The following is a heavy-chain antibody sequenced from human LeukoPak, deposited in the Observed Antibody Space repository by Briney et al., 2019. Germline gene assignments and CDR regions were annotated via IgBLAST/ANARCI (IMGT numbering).Heavy chain of an antibody. J-gene: IGHJ4*02. Sequence: GGSLRLSCAASGFTFSDYYMSWIRQAPGKGLEWLSYIGSSGNDIDYADSVKGRFTISRDNAENSLYLQIYSLRPEDTAVYRCARGASDQPLDYWGQGTLVIVSS. D-gene: IGHD1-14*01. V-gene: IGHV3-11*04. CDR3: ARGASDQPLDY. CDR2: IGSSGNDI. CDR1: GFTFSDYY.